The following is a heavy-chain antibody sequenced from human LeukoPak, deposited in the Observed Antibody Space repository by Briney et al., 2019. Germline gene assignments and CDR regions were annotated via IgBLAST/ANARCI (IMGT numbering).Heavy chain of an antibody. V-gene: IGHV3-66*04. CDR2: IYSGGGT. CDR3: ARHYHGSSWYNYFHY. CDR1: ELTVSSDY. D-gene: IGHD6-13*01. Sequence: QPLGSLRLSCAASELTVSSDYMSGVRQAPGKGLEWGSTIYSGGGTYYADSVKGRFTISRDNSKNTLYLQMNSLRAEATAVYYCARHYHGSSWYNYFHYWGQGTLVTVSS. J-gene: IGHJ4*02.